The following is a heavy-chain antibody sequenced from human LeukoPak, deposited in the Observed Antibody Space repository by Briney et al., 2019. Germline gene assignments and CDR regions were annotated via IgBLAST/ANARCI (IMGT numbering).Heavy chain of an antibody. V-gene: IGHV1-69*13. Sequence: ASVKVSCKASGGTFSSYAISWVRQAPGQGLEWMGGIIPIFGTANYAQKFQGRVTITADESTSTVYMELSSLRSEDTAVYYCARGLGYCSSTSCYSLGYWGQGTLVTVSS. CDR2: IIPIFGTA. J-gene: IGHJ4*02. CDR3: ARGLGYCSSTSCYSLGY. D-gene: IGHD2-2*01. CDR1: GGTFSSYA.